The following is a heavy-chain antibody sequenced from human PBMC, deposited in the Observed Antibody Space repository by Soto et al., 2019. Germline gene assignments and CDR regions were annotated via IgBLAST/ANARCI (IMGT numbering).Heavy chain of an antibody. J-gene: IGHJ5*02. CDR3: ARLRSHCTHTTCYGLCFDP. CDR2: IYYNRST. Sequence: SETLSLTCTASGGSISGDYWSCIRQPPGKGLEWIGYIYYNRSTNYNPSLRSRVTISIDTSKNQFSLNLSSVTAADTAVYYCARLRSHCTHTTCYGLCFDPWGQGTLVTGSS. V-gene: IGHV4-59*01. D-gene: IGHD2-2*01. CDR1: GGSISGDY.